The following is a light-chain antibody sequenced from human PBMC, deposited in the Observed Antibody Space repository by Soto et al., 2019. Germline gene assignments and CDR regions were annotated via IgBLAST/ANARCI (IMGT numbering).Light chain of an antibody. J-gene: IGLJ3*02. V-gene: IGLV2-14*01. CDR3: SSYTSSSIWV. Sequence: QSALTQPASVSGSPGQSITISCTGTSSDVGGYNYVSWYQQHPGKAPKLMIYDVSNRPSGVSNRFSGSKSGNTASLTISGLQAEDEADYYCSSYTSSSIWVFGGGTTVTVL. CDR2: DVS. CDR1: SSDVGGYNY.